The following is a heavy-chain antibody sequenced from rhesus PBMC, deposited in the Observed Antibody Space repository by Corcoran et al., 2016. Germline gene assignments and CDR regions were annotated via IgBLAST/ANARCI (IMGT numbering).Heavy chain of an antibody. D-gene: IGHD2-2*01. J-gene: IGHJ5-1*01. CDR2: ISYSGST. CDR1: GGSIRSSYYY. Sequence: QVQLQESGPGLVKPSETLSLTCAVSGGSIRSSYYYWSWIRQAPGNGLEWIGYISYSGSTSYNPSLKSRVTISSDTSKNQFSLKVSSVTAADTAVYYCARPYSPSSLNFDVWGPGVLVTVSS. V-gene: IGHV4-122*02. CDR3: ARPYSPSSLNFDV.